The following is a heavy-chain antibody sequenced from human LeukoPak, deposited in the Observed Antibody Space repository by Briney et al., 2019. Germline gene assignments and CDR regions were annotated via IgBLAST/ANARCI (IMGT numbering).Heavy chain of an antibody. D-gene: IGHD1-14*01. Sequence: GGSLRLSCEASGFTFSYHGMLWVRQAPGKGLDWVAFIRYDGNNKLYADSVKGRFTISRDNSKNTLYLHINSLRAEDTAVYYCVKDNPLDYWGQGTLVIVSS. V-gene: IGHV3-30*02. CDR1: GFTFSYHG. CDR3: VKDNPLDY. J-gene: IGHJ4*02. CDR2: IRYDGNNK.